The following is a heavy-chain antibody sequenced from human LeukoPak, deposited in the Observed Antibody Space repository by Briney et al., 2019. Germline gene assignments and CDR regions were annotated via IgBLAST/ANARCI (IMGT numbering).Heavy chain of an antibody. CDR3: AKDDLFADYYDSSGEFDY. V-gene: IGHV3-23*01. Sequence: GGSLRLSCAASGFTFSSYAMSWVRQAPGKGLGWVSAISGSGGSTYYADSVKGRFTISRDNSKNTLYLQMNSLRAEDTDVYYCAKDDLFADYYDSSGEFDYWGQGTLVTVSS. CDR2: ISGSGGST. D-gene: IGHD3-22*01. CDR1: GFTFSSYA. J-gene: IGHJ4*02.